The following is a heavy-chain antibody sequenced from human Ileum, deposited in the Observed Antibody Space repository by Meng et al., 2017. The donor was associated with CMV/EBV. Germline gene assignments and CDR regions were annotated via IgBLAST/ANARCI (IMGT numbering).Heavy chain of an antibody. V-gene: IGHV4-4*07. J-gene: IGHJ4*02. Sequence: QLPPRVSVPGLGNPTETLSPTCTVSGGSVTSHWWSWIRQSAGKGLEWIGRIYITGRTNYNPSLKSRVTLSIDKSKDQFSLRLNSVTAADTAVYYCTRDLLVAAAAVFDSWGQGTLVTVSS. CDR2: IYITGRT. CDR3: TRDLLVAAAAVFDS. CDR1: GGSVTSHW. D-gene: IGHD6-13*01.